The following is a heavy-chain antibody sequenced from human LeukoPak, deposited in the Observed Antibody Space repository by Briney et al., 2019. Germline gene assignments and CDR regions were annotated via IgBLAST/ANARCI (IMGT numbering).Heavy chain of an antibody. D-gene: IGHD1-26*01. J-gene: IGHJ3*02. V-gene: IGHV3-23*01. CDR3: AKPIASRRAFDI. Sequence: GGSLRLSCAASGFTFSSYAMSWVRQAPGKGLEWVSAISCSGGSTYYADSVKGRFTISRDNSKNTLYLQMNSLRAEDTAVYYCAKPIASRRAFDIWGQGTMVTVSS. CDR1: GFTFSSYA. CDR2: ISCSGGST.